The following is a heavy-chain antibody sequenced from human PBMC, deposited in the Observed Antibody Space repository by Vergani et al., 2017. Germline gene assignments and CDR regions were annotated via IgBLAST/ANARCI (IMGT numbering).Heavy chain of an antibody. CDR2: IYYSGST. Sequence: QLQLQESGPGLVKPSETLSLTCTVSGGSISSYYWSWIRQPPGKGLEWIGYIYYSGSTNYNPSLKSRVTISVDTSKNQFSLKLSSVTAADTAVYYCARDYYDSSGLDYWGQGTLVTVSS. J-gene: IGHJ4*02. CDR1: GGSISSYY. D-gene: IGHD3-22*01. V-gene: IGHV4-59*12. CDR3: ARDYYDSSGLDY.